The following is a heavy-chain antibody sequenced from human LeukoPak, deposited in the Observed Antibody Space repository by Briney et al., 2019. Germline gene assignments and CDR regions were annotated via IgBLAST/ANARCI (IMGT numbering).Heavy chain of an antibody. V-gene: IGHV4-39*01. CDR3: ATWRTAKTGFDY. J-gene: IGHJ4*02. D-gene: IGHD1-1*01. CDR2: IYYSGSP. CDR1: GGSISNNNYY. Sequence: SETLSLTYTVSGGSISNNNYYWAWIRQPPGKGLECIGSIYYSGSPYYNPSLKSRVTISVDTSKNQFSLRLSSVTAADTAVYYCATWRTAKTGFDYWGQGTLVTVSS.